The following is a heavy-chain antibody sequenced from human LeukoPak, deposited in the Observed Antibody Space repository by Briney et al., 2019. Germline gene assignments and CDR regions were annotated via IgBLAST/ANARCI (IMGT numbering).Heavy chain of an antibody. Sequence: GASVKVSCKASGYTFTSYGISWVRQAPGQGLEWMGWISAYNVNTNYAQKLQGRVTMTTDTSTSTAYMELRSLKSDDTAVYYCARDPRGITIFGVVIIPFDYWGQGTLVTVSS. CDR1: GYTFTSYG. J-gene: IGHJ4*02. CDR2: ISAYNVNT. V-gene: IGHV1-18*01. CDR3: ARDPRGITIFGVVIIPFDY. D-gene: IGHD3-3*01.